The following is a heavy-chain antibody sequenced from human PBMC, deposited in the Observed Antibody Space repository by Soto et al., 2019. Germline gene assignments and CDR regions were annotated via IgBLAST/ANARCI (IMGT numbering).Heavy chain of an antibody. CDR3: ARQREGREGDF. CDR1: EFSFSDNS. D-gene: IGHD1-26*01. Sequence: EVQLVESGGGLVKPGGSLRLSCVASEFSFSDNSMKWVRQAPGKGLEWVSSISSTSIYIFYADSVKGRFTISRDNAKNSLYLQMCSLRAEDTGVYYFARQREGREGDFWGQGTLVTVSS. CDR2: ISSTSIYI. J-gene: IGHJ4*02. V-gene: IGHV3-21*01.